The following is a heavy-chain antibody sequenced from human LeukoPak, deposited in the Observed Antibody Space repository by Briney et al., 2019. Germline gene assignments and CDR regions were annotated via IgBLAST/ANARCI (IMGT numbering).Heavy chain of an antibody. Sequence: GGSLRLSCAASGFTFNTYSMNWVRQAPGKGLEWVAIIAYDGSDKSYADSVKGRFTISRDNSKNTLYLQMNSLRSEDTAVYYCAKPGGRYFDSWGQGTLVTVSS. V-gene: IGHV3-30*18. CDR3: AKPGGRYFDS. D-gene: IGHD3-16*01. CDR1: GFTFNTYS. J-gene: IGHJ4*02. CDR2: IAYDGSDK.